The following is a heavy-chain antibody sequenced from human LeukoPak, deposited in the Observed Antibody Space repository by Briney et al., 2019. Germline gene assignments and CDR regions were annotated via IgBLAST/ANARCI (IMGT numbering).Heavy chain of an antibody. CDR1: GYSISGGYY. D-gene: IGHD3-10*01. J-gene: IGHJ6*03. Sequence: SETLSLTCTVSGYSISGGYYWGWIRQPPGKGLEWIGSIYYSGSTYYNPSLKSRVTISVDTSKNQFSLKLSSVTAADTAVYYCAREMEDKSFSFGELRKNYYYYMDVWGKGTTVTVSS. CDR2: IYYSGST. V-gene: IGHV4-38-2*02. CDR3: AREMEDKSFSFGELRKNYYYYMDV.